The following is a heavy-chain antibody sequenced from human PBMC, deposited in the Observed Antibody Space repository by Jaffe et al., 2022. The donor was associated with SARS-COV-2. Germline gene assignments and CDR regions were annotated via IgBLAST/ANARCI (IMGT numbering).Heavy chain of an antibody. CDR1: GGSISSGYYH. CDR2: IFNSGRT. Sequence: QVQLQESGPGLVKPSETLSLTCTGSGGSISSGYYHWNWIRHYPGKGLEWVACIFNSGRTVYNPSLKSRATISLDTSKNQFSLKLSSVTAADTAVYYCARDNDVSGTGSFDYWGQGALVTVSS. D-gene: IGHD3-10*01. CDR3: ARDNDVSGTGSFDY. V-gene: IGHV4-31*03. J-gene: IGHJ4*02.